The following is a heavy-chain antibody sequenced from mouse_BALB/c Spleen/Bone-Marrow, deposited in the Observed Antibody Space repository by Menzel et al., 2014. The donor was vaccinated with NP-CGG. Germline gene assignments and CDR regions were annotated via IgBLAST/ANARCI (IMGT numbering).Heavy chain of an antibody. Sequence: VQLQQSGAELARPGASVKTSCRASGYTFTTYTIHWVRQRPGQGLEWIGYINPSSGYTNYNQKFKDKATLTADKSSSTAYMQLSSLTSEDSAVYYCARRDDGYVFFDYWGQGTTLTVSS. CDR3: ARRDDGYVFFDY. D-gene: IGHD2-3*01. CDR2: INPSSGYT. J-gene: IGHJ2*01. CDR1: GYTFTTYT. V-gene: IGHV1-4*01.